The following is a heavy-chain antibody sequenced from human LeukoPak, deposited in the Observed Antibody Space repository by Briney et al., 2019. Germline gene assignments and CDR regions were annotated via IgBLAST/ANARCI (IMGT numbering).Heavy chain of an antibody. D-gene: IGHD4-17*01. V-gene: IGHV4-38-2*02. J-gene: IGHJ4*02. CDR2: FHHSVGT. CDR3: ARGTFDYGDYLIFDY. Sequence: SETLSLTCSVSGYTISSGYYWAWIRQPPGKWLEWIGSFHHSVGTNYNPSLKSRVTISVDTSKNQFSLKLSSVTAADTAVYYCARGTFDYGDYLIFDYWSQGTQVTVSS. CDR1: GYTISSGYY.